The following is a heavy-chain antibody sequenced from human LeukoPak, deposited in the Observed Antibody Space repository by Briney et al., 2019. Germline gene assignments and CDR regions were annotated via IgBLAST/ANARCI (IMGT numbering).Heavy chain of an antibody. CDR2: TRNKANSYTT. Sequence: GGSLRLSCAASGFTFSDHYMDWVRQAPGKGLEWVGRTRNKANSYTTEYAASVEGRFTISRDDSKNSLYLQMNSLKTEDTAVYYCARGGYYDSSGYYPYYFDYWGQGTLVTVSS. J-gene: IGHJ4*02. V-gene: IGHV3-72*01. D-gene: IGHD3-22*01. CDR1: GFTFSDHY. CDR3: ARGGYYDSSGYYPYYFDY.